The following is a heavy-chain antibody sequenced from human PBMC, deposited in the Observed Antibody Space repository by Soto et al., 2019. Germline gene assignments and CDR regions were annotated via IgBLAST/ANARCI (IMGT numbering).Heavy chain of an antibody. CDR2: VGPILLNP. J-gene: IGHJ5*01. CDR1: GGSFKTYS. D-gene: IGHD2-8*01. Sequence: AVKVSCKASGGSFKTYSFSWVQQAPGQGREWMGGVGPILLNPMYAQKFQDRVTSTGAESTSTVFMELPSLISDVTAVYYCAGLWCITEPDSWGKETRAPVSS. V-gene: IGHV1-69*13. CDR3: AGLWCITEPDS.